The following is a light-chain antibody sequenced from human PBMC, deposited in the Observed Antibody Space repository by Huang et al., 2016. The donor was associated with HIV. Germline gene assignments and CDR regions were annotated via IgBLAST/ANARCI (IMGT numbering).Light chain of an antibody. J-gene: IGKJ4*01. V-gene: IGKV3-15*01. CDR2: GAS. CDR1: QSIDTN. Sequence: ERVMTQSPAILYVTPGERATLSCRASQSIDTNLAWYQQKPGQAPRLLIYGASTRATDIPARFSGSGSGTEFTLTISSLQSEDFAVYYCQQFNNWPPDFGGGTRVEIK. CDR3: QQFNNWPPD.